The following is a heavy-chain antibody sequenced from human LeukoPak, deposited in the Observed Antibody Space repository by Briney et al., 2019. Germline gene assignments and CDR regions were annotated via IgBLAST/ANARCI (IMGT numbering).Heavy chain of an antibody. CDR2: INPNSGGT. J-gene: IGHJ4*02. V-gene: IGHV1-2*02. D-gene: IGHD3-22*01. CDR3: ARGSPTYYYDSSGYLRRGYFDY. Sequence: SVKVSCKASGYTFTGYYMHWVRQAPGQGLEWMGWINPNSGGTNYAQKFQGRVTMTRDTSISTAYMELSRLRSDDTAVYYCARGSPTYYYDSSGYLRRGYFDYWGQGTLVTVSS. CDR1: GYTFTGYY.